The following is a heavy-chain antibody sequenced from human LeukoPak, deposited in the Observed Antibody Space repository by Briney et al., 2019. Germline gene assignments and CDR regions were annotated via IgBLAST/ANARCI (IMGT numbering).Heavy chain of an antibody. CDR2: IRYDGSNK. Sequence: GGSLRLSCAASGFTFSSYGMHWVRQAPGKGLEWVAFIRYDGSNKYYADSVKGRFTISRDNSKNTLYLEMNSLRAEDTAVYYCANTRKEYSSGWGYYYYMDVWGKGTTVTVSS. D-gene: IGHD6-19*01. CDR3: ANTRKEYSSGWGYYYYMDV. V-gene: IGHV3-30*02. J-gene: IGHJ6*03. CDR1: GFTFSSYG.